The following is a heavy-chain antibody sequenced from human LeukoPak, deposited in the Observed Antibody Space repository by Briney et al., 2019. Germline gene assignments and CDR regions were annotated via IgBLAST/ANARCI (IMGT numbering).Heavy chain of an antibody. J-gene: IGHJ4*02. V-gene: IGHV3-21*01. D-gene: IGHD1-26*01. CDR3: ARVKSGSYYFRDY. CDR1: GFTFSSYS. CDR2: ISSSSSYI. Sequence: AGGSLRLSCAASGFTFSSYSMNWVRQAPGKGLEWVSSISSSSSYIYYADSVKGRFTISRDNAKNSLYLQMNSLRAEDTAVYYCARVKSGSYYFRDYWGQGTLVTVSS.